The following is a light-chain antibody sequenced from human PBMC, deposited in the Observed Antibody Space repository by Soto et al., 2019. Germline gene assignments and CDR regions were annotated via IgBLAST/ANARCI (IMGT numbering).Light chain of an antibody. V-gene: IGLV2-14*03. CDR2: DVS. CDR1: SSDVGGYDH. Sequence: QSVLTQPASVSGSPGQSITISCTGTSSDVGGYDHLSWYQQHPGKAPKLIIYDVSIRPSGVSNRFSGSKSGNTASLAVSGLQAEDEADYYCSSYTSKDTLVFGGGTKLTVL. CDR3: SSYTSKDTLV. J-gene: IGLJ3*02.